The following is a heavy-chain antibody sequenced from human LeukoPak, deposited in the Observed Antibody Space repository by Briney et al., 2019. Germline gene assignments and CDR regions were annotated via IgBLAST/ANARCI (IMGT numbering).Heavy chain of an antibody. Sequence: PGGSLRLSCAASGFTFTSYAMSWVRQAPGEGLEWVSAISGSGGSTYYAHSAKGRFTISRDNSKNTLYLQMNSLGAEDTAVYYCAKEGRSDYGENYWGQGTLVTVSS. CDR3: AKEGRSDYGENY. D-gene: IGHD4-17*01. J-gene: IGHJ4*02. V-gene: IGHV3-23*01. CDR2: ISGSGGST. CDR1: GFTFTSYA.